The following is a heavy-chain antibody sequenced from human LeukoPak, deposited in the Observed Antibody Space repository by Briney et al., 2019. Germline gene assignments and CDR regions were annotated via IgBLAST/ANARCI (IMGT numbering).Heavy chain of an antibody. D-gene: IGHD5-18*01. V-gene: IGHV3-11*06. CDR1: GFTFSDYY. J-gene: IGHJ4*02. CDR3: ARDDIRGYSYGYGY. Sequence: GGSLRLSCAAFGFTFSDYYMSWIRQAPGKGLEWVSHISTGSTYTNYADSVKGRFTVSRDNAKNSLYLQMNSLRAEDTAVYYCARDDIRGYSYGYGYWGQGTLVTVSS. CDR2: ISTGSTYT.